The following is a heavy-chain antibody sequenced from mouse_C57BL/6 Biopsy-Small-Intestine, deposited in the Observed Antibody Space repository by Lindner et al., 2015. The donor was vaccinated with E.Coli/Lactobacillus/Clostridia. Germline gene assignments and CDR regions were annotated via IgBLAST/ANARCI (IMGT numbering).Heavy chain of an antibody. CDR3: ARRAFYYYDGSWYFDV. V-gene: IGHV1-34*02. CDR1: GYTFTDYY. D-gene: IGHD1-1*01. Sequence: VQLQESGPELVKPGDSVKMSCKASGYTFTDYYMDWVKQSHGKSLEWIGYIYPNNGGTRYNQKFKGKTTLTVDKSSTTAYMELHSLTSEDSAVYYCARRAFYYYDGSWYFDVWGAGTTVTVSS. CDR2: IYPNNGGT. J-gene: IGHJ1*01.